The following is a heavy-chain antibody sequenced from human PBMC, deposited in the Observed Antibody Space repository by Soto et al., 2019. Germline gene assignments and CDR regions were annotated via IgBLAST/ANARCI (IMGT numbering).Heavy chain of an antibody. J-gene: IGHJ4*01. V-gene: IGHV3-23*01. CDR2: ISGAGGST. CDR1: GFTFSSYA. CDR3: AKRSPEPSSFDY. Sequence: EVQLLESGGGLVQPGGSLRLSCAASGFTFSSYAMSWVRQAPGKGLEWVSGISGAGGSTYYADSVKGRFTISRDNPKNTVYLQMNRLRTEDKTVYYFAKRSPEPSSFDYRGHGTLVTVSS.